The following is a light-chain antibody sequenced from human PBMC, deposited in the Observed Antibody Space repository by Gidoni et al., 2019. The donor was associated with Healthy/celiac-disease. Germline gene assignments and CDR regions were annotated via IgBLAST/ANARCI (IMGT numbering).Light chain of an antibody. CDR1: QSISSW. CDR2: KAS. CDR3: QQYNSYPYT. J-gene: IGKJ2*01. V-gene: IGKV1-5*03. Sequence: DIQMTQSPSTLSASVGDRVTITCRASQSISSWLAWYQQKPGKAPKLLIYKASSLESGVPSRFSGSGSGTEFTLTISSLQPDDFATYYCQQYNSYPYTFGQGAKLEIK.